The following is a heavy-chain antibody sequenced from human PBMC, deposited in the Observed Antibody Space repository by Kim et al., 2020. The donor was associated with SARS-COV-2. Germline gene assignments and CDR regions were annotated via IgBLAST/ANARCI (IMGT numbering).Heavy chain of an antibody. D-gene: IGHD6-6*01. J-gene: IGHJ4*02. CDR3: ARSPEYSSSGDY. V-gene: IGHV4-34*01. Sequence: NYNPSLKSRVTISVDTSKNQFSLKLSSVTAADTAVYYCARSPEYSSSGDYWGQGTLVTVSS.